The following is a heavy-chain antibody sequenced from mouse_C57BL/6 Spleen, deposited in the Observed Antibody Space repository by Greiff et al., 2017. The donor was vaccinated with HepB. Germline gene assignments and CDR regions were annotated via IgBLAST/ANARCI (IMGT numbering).Heavy chain of an antibody. D-gene: IGHD2-4*01. Sequence: VQLQQSGAELVKPGASVKLSCTASGFNIKDYYMHWVKQRTEQGLEWIGRIDPEDGETKYASKFQGKATIPADTSANTAYLQLSSLRSEDTAVYYCAFGGDYDGGAYWGKGTLVTVSA. CDR3: AFGGDYDGGAY. V-gene: IGHV14-2*01. J-gene: IGHJ3*01. CDR1: GFNIKDYY. CDR2: IDPEDGET.